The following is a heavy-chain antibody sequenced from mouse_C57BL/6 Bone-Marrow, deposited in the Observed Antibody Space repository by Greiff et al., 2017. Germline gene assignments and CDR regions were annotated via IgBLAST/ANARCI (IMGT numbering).Heavy chain of an antibody. J-gene: IGHJ4*01. Sequence: VKLQESGPGLVQPSQRLSITCTVSGFSLTSYGVHWVRQSPGKGLEWLGVIWSGGSTDYNAAFISRQTICKENYSSQVFFKMNSLQADDTSCDYCDRKKGRDYYAMDYWGQGTSVTVSS. CDR1: GFSLTSYG. CDR2: IWSGGST. V-gene: IGHV2-2*01. CDR3: DRKKGRDYYAMDY.